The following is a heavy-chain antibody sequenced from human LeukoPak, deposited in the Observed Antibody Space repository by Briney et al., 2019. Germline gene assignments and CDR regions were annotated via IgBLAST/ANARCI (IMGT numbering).Heavy chain of an antibody. CDR2: IKQDGSEK. CDR1: GFTFSSYG. V-gene: IGHV3-7*04. CDR3: ARPWIQLWLSRDNWFDP. D-gene: IGHD5-18*01. J-gene: IGHJ5*02. Sequence: GGSLRLSCAASGFTFSSYGMSWVRQAPGKGLEWVANIKQDGSEKYYVDSVKGRFTISRDNAKNSLYLQMNSLRAEDTAVYYCARPWIQLWLSRDNWFDPWGPGTLVTVSS.